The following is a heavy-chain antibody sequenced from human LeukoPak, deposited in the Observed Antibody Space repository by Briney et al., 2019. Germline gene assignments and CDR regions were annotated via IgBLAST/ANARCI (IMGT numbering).Heavy chain of an antibody. CDR2: ISSSSSYI. Sequence: GGSLRLSCAASGFTFSSYSMNWVRQAPGKGLEWVSSISSSSSYIYYADSVKGRFTISRDNAKNSLYLQMNSLRAEDTAVYYCARGKNSRWFDPWGQGTLVTVSS. V-gene: IGHV3-21*01. J-gene: IGHJ5*02. CDR1: GFTFSSYS. CDR3: ARGKNSRWFDP.